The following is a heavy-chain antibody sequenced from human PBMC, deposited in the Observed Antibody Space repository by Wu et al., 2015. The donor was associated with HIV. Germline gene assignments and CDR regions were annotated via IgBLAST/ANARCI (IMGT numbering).Heavy chain of an antibody. CDR2: IIPIFGTA. J-gene: IGHJ3*02. Sequence: QVQLVQSGAEVKKPGSSVKVSCKASGGTFSSYAISWVRQAPGQGLEWMGGIIPIFGTANYAQKFQGRVTITTDESTSTAYMELSSLRSEDTAVYYCARGPRHYYDSRTDAFDIWGQGTMVTVSS. V-gene: IGHV1-69*05. CDR3: ARGPRHYYDSRTDAFDI. D-gene: IGHD3-22*01. CDR1: GGTFSSYA.